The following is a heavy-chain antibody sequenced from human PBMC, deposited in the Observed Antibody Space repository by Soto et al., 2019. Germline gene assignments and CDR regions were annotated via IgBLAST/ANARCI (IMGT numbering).Heavy chain of an antibody. CDR3: ARVGQQLVE. CDR1: GGSINSIY. Sequence: PSETPYLRCTDTGGSINSIYWSWLRQPDGKGLEWIGRIYTSGSTNFNPSLKSRVTMSVDTSKNQFSLKLSSVTAADTAVYYCARVGQQLVEWGQGTLVT. D-gene: IGHD6-13*01. CDR2: IYTSGST. J-gene: IGHJ4*02. V-gene: IGHV4-4*07.